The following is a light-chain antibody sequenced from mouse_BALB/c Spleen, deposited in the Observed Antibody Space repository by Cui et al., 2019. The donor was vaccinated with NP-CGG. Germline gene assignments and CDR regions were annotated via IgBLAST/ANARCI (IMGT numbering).Light chain of an antibody. Sequence: QAVVTHESAPTTSPGETVTLTCRSSTGAVTTSNYANWVQEKPDHLFTGIIGGTKNRAPGVPARFSGYLIGDKAALTITGAQTEDEAIYFCALWYSNHWVFGGGTKLTVL. J-gene: IGLJ1*01. CDR2: GTK. CDR3: ALWYSNHWV. V-gene: IGLV1*01. CDR1: TGAVTTSNY.